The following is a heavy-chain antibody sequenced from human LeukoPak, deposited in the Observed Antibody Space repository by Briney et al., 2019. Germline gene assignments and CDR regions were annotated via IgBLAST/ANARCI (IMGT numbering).Heavy chain of an antibody. J-gene: IGHJ4*02. D-gene: IGHD5-18*01. CDR3: AREVKYTAMSYWADY. Sequence: RPGGSLRLSCAASGFTFSSYWMSWVRQAPGKGLEWVANIKQDGSEKYYVDSVKGRFTISRDNAKNSLYLQMNSLRAEDTAVYYCAREVKYTAMSYWADYWGQGTLVTVSS. CDR2: IKQDGSEK. V-gene: IGHV3-7*01. CDR1: GFTFSSYW.